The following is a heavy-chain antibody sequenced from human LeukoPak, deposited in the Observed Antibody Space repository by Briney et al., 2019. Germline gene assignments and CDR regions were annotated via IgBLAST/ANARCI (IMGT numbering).Heavy chain of an antibody. CDR3: ARGVYIAAAQYGY. J-gene: IGHJ4*02. CDR1: GYTFTSYD. D-gene: IGHD6-13*01. CDR2: MNPNSGDT. V-gene: IGHV1-8*01. Sequence: ASVKVSCKASGYTFTSYDINWVRQATGQGLEWMGWMNPNSGDTGYAQKFQGRVTMTRNTSISTAYMELSSLRSEDTAVYYCARGVYIAAAQYGYWGQGTLVTVSS.